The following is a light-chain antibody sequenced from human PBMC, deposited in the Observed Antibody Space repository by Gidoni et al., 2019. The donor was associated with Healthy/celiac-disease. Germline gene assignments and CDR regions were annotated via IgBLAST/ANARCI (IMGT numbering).Light chain of an antibody. V-gene: IGKV1-5*03. Sequence: DIQMTQSPSTLSASVGDRVTITCRASQSISSWLAWYQQKPKAPKLLIYKASSLESGVPSRFSGSGSGTEFTLTISSLQPDDFATYYCQQYNSYSPYTFXXXTKLEIK. CDR2: KAS. CDR3: QQYNSYSPYT. J-gene: IGKJ2*01. CDR1: QSISSW.